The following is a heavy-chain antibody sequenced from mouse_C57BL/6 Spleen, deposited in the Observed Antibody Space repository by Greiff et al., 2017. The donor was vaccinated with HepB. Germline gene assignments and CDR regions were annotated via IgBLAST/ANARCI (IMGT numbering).Heavy chain of an antibody. V-gene: IGHV14-3*01. CDR3: ARSGDYYGSSLDY. Sequence: EVQGVESVAELVRPGATVKLSCTASGFNIKNTYMHWVKQRPEQGLEWIGRIDPANGNTKYAPKFQGKATITADTSSNTAYLQLSSLTSEDTAIYYCARSGDYYGSSLDYWGQGTTLTVSS. J-gene: IGHJ2*01. D-gene: IGHD1-1*01. CDR1: GFNIKNTY. CDR2: IDPANGNT.